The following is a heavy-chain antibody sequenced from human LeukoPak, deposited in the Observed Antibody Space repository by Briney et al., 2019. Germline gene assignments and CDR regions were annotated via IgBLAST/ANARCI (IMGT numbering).Heavy chain of an antibody. J-gene: IGHJ4*02. CDR2: IKSKGDGGTT. V-gene: IGHV3-15*01. CDR1: GFTFSNAW. Sequence: GGSLRLSCAASGFTFSNAWMTWVRQAPGKGLEWVGHIKSKGDGGTTDYAAPVKGRFSISRDDSKNTLYLQMNSLKIEDTAVYYCAKDSGDYYGSGSYFDYWGQGTLVTVSS. D-gene: IGHD3-10*01. CDR3: AKDSGDYYGSGSYFDY.